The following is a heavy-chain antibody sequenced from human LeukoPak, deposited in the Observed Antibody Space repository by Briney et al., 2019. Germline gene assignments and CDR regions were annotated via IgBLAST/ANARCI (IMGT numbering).Heavy chain of an antibody. D-gene: IGHD6-13*01. V-gene: IGHV1-46*01. J-gene: IGHJ4*02. CDR1: GYTFTSYY. Sequence: ASVKVSCKASGYTFTSYYMHWVRQAPGQGLEWMGIINPSGGSTSYAQKFQGRVTMTRDTSTSTVYMELSSLRSDDTAVYYCARGPGGSSSWYIFGNYWGQGTLVTVSS. CDR2: INPSGGST. CDR3: ARGPGGSSSWYIFGNY.